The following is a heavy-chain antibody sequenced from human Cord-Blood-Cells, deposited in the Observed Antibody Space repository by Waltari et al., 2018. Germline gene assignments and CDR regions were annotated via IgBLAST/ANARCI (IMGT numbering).Heavy chain of an antibody. CDR1: GYCFTSYW. CDR3: ARHRRYYDSSGYYYGIDY. Sequence: EVPLVQAGAEATKPGEAPNISCKGSGYCFTSYWIAWVRPMHARALAWMGIIYPGDSDTRYSPSFQGQVTISADKSISTAYLQWSSLKASDTAMYYCARHRRYYDSSGYYYGIDYWGQGTLVTVSS. V-gene: IGHV5-51*01. D-gene: IGHD3-22*01. J-gene: IGHJ4*02. CDR2: IYPGDSDT.